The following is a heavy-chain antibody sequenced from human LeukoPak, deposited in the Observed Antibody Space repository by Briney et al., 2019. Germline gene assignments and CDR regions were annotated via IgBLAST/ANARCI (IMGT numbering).Heavy chain of an antibody. Sequence: GGSLRLSCAASGFTFSIYDMHWVRQTTGKGLEWVSTIGTSDDTFYSGSVKGRFTISRENAKDSLYLQMNSLRAEDTAVYYCARHSRGRWYVFDYWGQGTLVTVSS. V-gene: IGHV3-13*04. J-gene: IGHJ4*02. CDR3: ARHSRGRWYVFDY. D-gene: IGHD6-13*01. CDR1: GFTFSIYD. CDR2: IGTSDDT.